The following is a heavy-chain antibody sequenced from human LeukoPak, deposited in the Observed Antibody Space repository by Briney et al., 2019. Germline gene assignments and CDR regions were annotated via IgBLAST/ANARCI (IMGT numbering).Heavy chain of an antibody. D-gene: IGHD1-14*01. CDR2: IYHSGST. CDR3: SRPSTTAEVDY. Sequence: SETLSLTCTVSGYSISSGYYWGWIRQPPGKGLEWIGSIYHSGSTYYNPSLKSRVTISVDTSKNQFSLKLSSVTAADTAVYYCSRPSTTAEVDYWRQGTLVTVSS. J-gene: IGHJ4*02. V-gene: IGHV4-38-2*02. CDR1: GYSISSGYY.